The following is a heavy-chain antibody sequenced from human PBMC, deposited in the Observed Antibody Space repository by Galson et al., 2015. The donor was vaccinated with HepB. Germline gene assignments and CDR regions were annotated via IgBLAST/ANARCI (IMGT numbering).Heavy chain of an antibody. J-gene: IGHJ4*02. CDR3: AKALGVVVVPAAREPDY. D-gene: IGHD2-2*01. V-gene: IGHV3-30*18. Sequence: SLRLSCAASGFTFSSYWMSWVRQAPGKGLEWVAVISYDGSNKYYADSVKGRFTISRDNSKNTLYLQMNSLRAEDTAVYYCAKALGVVVVPAAREPDYWGQGTLVTVSS. CDR2: ISYDGSNK. CDR1: GFTFSSYW.